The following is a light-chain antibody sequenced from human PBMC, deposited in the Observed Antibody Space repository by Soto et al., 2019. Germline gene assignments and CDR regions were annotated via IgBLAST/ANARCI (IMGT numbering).Light chain of an antibody. CDR1: QSISSY. CDR3: QQSYSTPT. V-gene: IGKV1-39*01. CDR2: AAS. J-gene: IGKJ4*01. Sequence: DIQMTQSPSSLSASVGDRVTITCRASQSISSYLNWYQQKPGKAPKLLIYAASSLQSGVPSRFSGRGSGTDFTITISSLQPEDFATYYCQQSYSTPTFGGGTKVEIK.